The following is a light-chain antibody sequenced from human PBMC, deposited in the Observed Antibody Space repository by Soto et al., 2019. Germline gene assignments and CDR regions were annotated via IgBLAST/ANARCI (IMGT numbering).Light chain of an antibody. CDR2: GAT. CDR1: QTVRSNY. CDR3: QQYGTSPPT. J-gene: IGKJ4*01. V-gene: IGKV3-20*01. Sequence: EIVLTQSPGTLSVPLGETATLSCRASQTVRSNYVAWYQQKAGQAPRLLIYGATNRATGVSDNFSGGGSGTAFTLTIFILEPEDPAIYICQQYGTSPPTFGGGTKVEIK.